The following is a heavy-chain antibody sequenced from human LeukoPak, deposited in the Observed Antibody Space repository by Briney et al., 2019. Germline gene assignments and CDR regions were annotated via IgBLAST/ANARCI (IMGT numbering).Heavy chain of an antibody. D-gene: IGHD1-26*01. V-gene: IGHV4-34*01. CDR1: GGSFSGYY. Sequence: PSETLSPTCAVYGGSFSGYYWSWIRQPPGKGLEWIGEINHSGSTNYNPSLKSRVTISVDTSKNQFSLKLSSVTAADTAVYYCARGTGSYYSAYYFDYWGQGTLVTVSS. CDR3: ARGTGSYYSAYYFDY. CDR2: INHSGST. J-gene: IGHJ4*02.